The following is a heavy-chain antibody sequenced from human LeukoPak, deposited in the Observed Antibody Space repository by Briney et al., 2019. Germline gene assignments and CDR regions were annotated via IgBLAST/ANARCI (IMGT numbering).Heavy chain of an antibody. D-gene: IGHD6-13*01. Sequence: SETLSLTCTVSGGSISSYYWRWIRQPPGKGLEWIGYIYYSGSTNYNPSLKSRVTISVDTSKNQFSLKLSSVTAADTAVYYCARAVGQQLLDYWGQGTLVTVSS. CDR2: IYYSGST. J-gene: IGHJ4*02. CDR1: GGSISSYY. CDR3: ARAVGQQLLDY. V-gene: IGHV4-59*01.